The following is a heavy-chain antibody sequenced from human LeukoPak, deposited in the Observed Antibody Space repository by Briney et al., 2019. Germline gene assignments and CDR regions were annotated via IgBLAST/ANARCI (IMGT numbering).Heavy chain of an antibody. CDR1: GFTFSSYA. CDR2: ISYDGSNK. D-gene: IGHD3-3*01. Sequence: PGRSLRLSCAASGFTFSSYAMHWVRQAPGKGLEWVAVISYDGSNKYYADSVKGRFTISRDNSKNTLYLQMNSLRAEDMAVYYCAREDAIFGVVTTYYYGMDVWGQGTTVTVSS. V-gene: IGHV3-30*04. CDR3: AREDAIFGVVTTYYYGMDV. J-gene: IGHJ6*02.